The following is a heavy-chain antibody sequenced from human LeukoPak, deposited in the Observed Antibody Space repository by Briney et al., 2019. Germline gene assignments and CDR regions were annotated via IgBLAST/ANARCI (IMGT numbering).Heavy chain of an antibody. CDR1: GGSFSGYY. J-gene: IGHJ4*02. Sequence: PSETLSLTCAVYGGSFSGYYWRSIRQPPGKGLEWIGEINHSGSTNYNPSLKSRVTISVDTSKNQFSLKLSSVTAADTAVYYCARAGRIVGATCLDYWGQGTLVTVSS. D-gene: IGHD1-26*01. CDR3: ARAGRIVGATCLDY. CDR2: INHSGST. V-gene: IGHV4-34*01.